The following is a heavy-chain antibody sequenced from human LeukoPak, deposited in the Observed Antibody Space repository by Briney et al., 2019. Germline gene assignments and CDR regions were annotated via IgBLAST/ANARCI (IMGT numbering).Heavy chain of an antibody. V-gene: IGHV1-18*01. CDR1: GYTFTSYG. D-gene: IGHD3-22*01. J-gene: IGHJ4*02. Sequence: GASVKVSCTASGYTFTSYGISWVRQAPGQGLEWMGWISAYNGNTNYAQKLQGRVTITRDTSASTAYMELSSLRSEDTAVYYCARYGFDSSGYYYFWGQGTLVTVSS. CDR2: ISAYNGNT. CDR3: ARYGFDSSGYYYF.